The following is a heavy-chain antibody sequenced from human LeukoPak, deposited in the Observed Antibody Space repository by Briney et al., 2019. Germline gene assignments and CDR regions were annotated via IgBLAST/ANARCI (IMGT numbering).Heavy chain of an antibody. V-gene: IGHV3-21*01. J-gene: IGHJ4*02. D-gene: IGHD3-16*01. CDR1: GFTFSSYT. Sequence: GGSLRLSCAASGFTFSSYTMNWVRQAPGKGLEWVSSISSSSSYIYYADSVKGRFTIPRDNAKNSLYLQMNSLRAEDTAVYYCARGRGSYPNYFDFWGQGTRVTVSS. CDR2: ISSSSSYI. CDR3: ARGRGSYPNYFDF.